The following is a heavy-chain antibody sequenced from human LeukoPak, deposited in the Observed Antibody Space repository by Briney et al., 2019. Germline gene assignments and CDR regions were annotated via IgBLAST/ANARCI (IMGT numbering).Heavy chain of an antibody. CDR1: GFTFSSYA. CDR2: ISGSGGST. J-gene: IGHJ6*02. CDR3: AKSSSGWVTNTLLYYYGMDV. Sequence: GGSLRLSCAASGFTFSSYAMSWVRQAPGKGLEWVSAISGSGGSTYYADSVKGRFTISRDNSKNTLYLQMNSLRAEDTAVYYCAKSSSGWVTNTLLYYYGMDVWGQGTTVTVSS. V-gene: IGHV3-23*01. D-gene: IGHD4-17*01.